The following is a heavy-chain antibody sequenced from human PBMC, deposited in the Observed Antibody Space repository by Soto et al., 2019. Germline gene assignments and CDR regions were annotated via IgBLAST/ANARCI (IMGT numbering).Heavy chain of an antibody. CDR3: AREDCSSTGCNGGDYQYYGMDV. J-gene: IGHJ6*02. Sequence: GGSLRLSCAASGFTLSDYGMHWVRQAPGKGLEWVAVIWYDGRNKYYGDSVKGRFTISRDNSKNTLYVQMNSLRAEDTAVYYCAREDCSSTGCNGGDYQYYGMDVWGQGTTVTVSS. D-gene: IGHD2-2*01. V-gene: IGHV3-33*01. CDR1: GFTLSDYG. CDR2: IWYDGRNK.